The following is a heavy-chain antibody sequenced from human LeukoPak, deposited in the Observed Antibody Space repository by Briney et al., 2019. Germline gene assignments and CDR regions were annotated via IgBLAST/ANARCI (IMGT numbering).Heavy chain of an antibody. J-gene: IGHJ1*01. D-gene: IGHD4-11*01. CDR2: ISGSGDST. Sequence: GGSLRLSCAASGFTFSSYAMSWVRQAPGKGLEWVSVISGSGDSTYYADSVKGRFTISRDNPKNTLYLQMNSLRAEDTAVYYCAKAYSNYAEYFQHWGQGTLVTVSS. CDR1: GFTFSSYA. CDR3: AKAYSNYAEYFQH. V-gene: IGHV3-23*01.